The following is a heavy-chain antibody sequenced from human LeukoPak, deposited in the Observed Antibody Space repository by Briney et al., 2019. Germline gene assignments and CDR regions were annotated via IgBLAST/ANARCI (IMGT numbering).Heavy chain of an antibody. CDR3: ARDLYYYGSGNYVPGFPDY. D-gene: IGHD3-10*01. CDR1: GFTFSSYD. Sequence: GGSLRLSCAASGFTFSSYDMNWVRQAPGKGLEWVSYISSSSSYIYYADSVKGRFTISRDDAKNSLYLQMNSLRAEDTAVYYCARDLYYYGSGNYVPGFPDYWGQGTLVTVSS. V-gene: IGHV3-21*01. CDR2: ISSSSSYI. J-gene: IGHJ4*02.